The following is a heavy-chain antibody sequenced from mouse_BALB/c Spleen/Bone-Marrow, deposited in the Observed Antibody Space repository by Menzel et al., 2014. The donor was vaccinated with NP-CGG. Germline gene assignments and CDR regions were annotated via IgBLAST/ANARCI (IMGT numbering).Heavy chain of an antibody. V-gene: IGHV1-18*01. CDR3: ARRDCYAMDY. D-gene: IGHD3-3*01. CDR1: GYTFTDYN. J-gene: IGHJ4*01. Sequence: VQLQQSGAELVKPGDSVKISCKASGYTFTDYNMDWVKQSHGKSLEWIGDIHPNYDSTSYNQKFKGKATLTVDKSSSTSYMELRSLTSQHTAVYYCARRDCYAMDYSPQRTSVTVSS. CDR2: IHPNYDST.